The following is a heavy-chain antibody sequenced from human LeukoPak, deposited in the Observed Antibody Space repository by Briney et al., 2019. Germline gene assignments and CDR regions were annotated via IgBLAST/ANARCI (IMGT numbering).Heavy chain of an antibody. CDR2: IYTSGST. CDR1: GGSISSYY. J-gene: IGHJ3*02. D-gene: IGHD2-2*01. Sequence: PSGTLSLTCTVSGGSISSYYWSWIRQPPGKGLEWIGYIYTSGSTNYNPSLKSRVTISVDTSKNQFSLKLSSVTAADTAVYYCARGGLGYCSSTSCFDAFDIWGQGTMVTVSS. CDR3: ARGGLGYCSSTSCFDAFDI. V-gene: IGHV4-4*09.